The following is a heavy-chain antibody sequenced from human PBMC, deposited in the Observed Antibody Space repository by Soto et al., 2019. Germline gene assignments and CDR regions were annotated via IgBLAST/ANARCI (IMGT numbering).Heavy chain of an antibody. D-gene: IGHD3-3*01. CDR3: AKDGKFLDYLFNTAVDH. CDR2: IIPIFGTA. V-gene: IGHV1-69*06. CDR1: GGTFSSYA. Sequence: QVQLVQSGAEVKKPGSSVKVSCKASGGTFSSYAISWVRQAPGQGLEWMGGIIPIFGTANYAQKFQGRVTITADKSTSTAYMELSSLRSEDTAVYYCAKDGKFLDYLFNTAVDHWGQGTLVAVSS. J-gene: IGHJ4*02.